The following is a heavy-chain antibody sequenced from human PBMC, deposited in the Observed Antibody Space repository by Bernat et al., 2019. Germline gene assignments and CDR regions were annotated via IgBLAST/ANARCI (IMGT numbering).Heavy chain of an antibody. Sequence: EVQLLESGGGLVQPGGSLRLSCAASGFTFSRCAMSWVRQAPGKGLEWVSVISGSGDSTYVADSVKGRFTISRDNSKNTLYLQMNSLRADDTAVYYCAKSDSSVWSTFDYWGQGALVTVSS. CDR2: ISGSGDST. J-gene: IGHJ4*02. D-gene: IGHD3-22*01. V-gene: IGHV3-23*01. CDR3: AKSDSSVWSTFDY. CDR1: GFTFSRCA.